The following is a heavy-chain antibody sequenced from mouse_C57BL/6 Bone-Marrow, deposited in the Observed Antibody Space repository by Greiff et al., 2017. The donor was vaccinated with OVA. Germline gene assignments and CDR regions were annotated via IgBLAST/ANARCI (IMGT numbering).Heavy chain of an antibody. Sequence: VQLQQSGPELVKPGASVKISCKASGYAFSSSWMNWVKQRPGKGLEWIGRIYPGDGDTNYNGKFKGKATLTAYKSSSTAYMQLSSLTSEDSAVYFCARWLPLYWYFDVWGTGTTVTVSS. J-gene: IGHJ1*03. CDR2: IYPGDGDT. CDR3: ARWLPLYWYFDV. D-gene: IGHD2-2*01. CDR1: GYAFSSSW. V-gene: IGHV1-82*01.